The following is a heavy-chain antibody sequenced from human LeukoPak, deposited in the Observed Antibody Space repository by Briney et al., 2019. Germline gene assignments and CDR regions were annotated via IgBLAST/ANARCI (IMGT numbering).Heavy chain of an antibody. CDR2: IIPIFGTA. CDR1: GGTFSSYA. J-gene: IGHJ3*02. D-gene: IGHD1-26*01. Sequence: GASVKVSCKASGGTFSSYAISWVRQAPGQGLEWMGGIIPIFGTANYAQKFQGRVTITADKSTSTAYMELSSLRSDDTAVYYCARVGSGSYYRNAFDIWGQGTMVTVSS. CDR3: ARVGSGSYYRNAFDI. V-gene: IGHV1-69*06.